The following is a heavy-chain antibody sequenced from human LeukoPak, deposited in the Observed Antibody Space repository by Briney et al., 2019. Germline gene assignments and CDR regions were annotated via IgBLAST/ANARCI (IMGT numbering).Heavy chain of an antibody. D-gene: IGHD2-15*01. J-gene: IGHJ5*02. CDR1: GGSISSDC. CDR2: IYYSGST. Sequence: SETLSLTCTVSGGSISSDCWSWIRQPPGKGLEWIGYIYYSGSTNYNPSLKSRVTISVDTSKNQFSLKLSSVTAPDTAVYYCARDRGYCSGGSCYRWFDPWGQGTLVTVSS. V-gene: IGHV4-59*01. CDR3: ARDRGYCSGGSCYRWFDP.